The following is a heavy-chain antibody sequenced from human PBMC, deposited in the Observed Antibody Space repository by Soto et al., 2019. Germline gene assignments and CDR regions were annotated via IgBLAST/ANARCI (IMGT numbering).Heavy chain of an antibody. CDR1: GDSISSSTYY. J-gene: IGHJ4*02. Sequence: QLQLQESGPGLVKPSETLSLTCTVSGDSISSSTYYWGWIRQPPGKGLEWIGSVSYSGSTYYNPPRKSRVTIYVDTSKNQFSLKVSSVSAADTAVYYCARGHGGITVFGAPGHFDYWGQGTLVTVSS. CDR3: ARGHGGITVFGAPGHFDY. V-gene: IGHV4-39*01. CDR2: VSYSGST. D-gene: IGHD3-3*01.